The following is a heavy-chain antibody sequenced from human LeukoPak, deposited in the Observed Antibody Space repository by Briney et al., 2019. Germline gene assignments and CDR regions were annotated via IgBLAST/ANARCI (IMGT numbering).Heavy chain of an antibody. CDR3: ARGIRDIVATYYFDY. CDR2: IYYSGST. Sequence: SETLSLTCTVSGGSISSYYWSWIRQPPGKGLEWIGYIYYSGSTNYNPSLKSRITISVDTSKNQFSLKLSSVTAADTAVYYCARGIRDIVATYYFDYWGQGTLVTVSS. V-gene: IGHV4-59*01. D-gene: IGHD5-12*01. J-gene: IGHJ4*02. CDR1: GGSISSYY.